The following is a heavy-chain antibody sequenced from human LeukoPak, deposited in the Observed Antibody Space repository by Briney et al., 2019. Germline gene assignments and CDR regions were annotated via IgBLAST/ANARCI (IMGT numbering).Heavy chain of an antibody. CDR2: ISYDGSNK. CDR3: ARAATFDYYDSSAYYYDPFDY. V-gene: IGHV3-30*03. Sequence: GGSLRLSCAASGFTFSSYGMHWVRQAPGKGLEWVAVISYDGSNKYYADSVKGRFTISRDNSKNSLYLQMNSLRDEDTAVYYCARAATFDYYDSSAYYYDPFDYWGQGTLVTVSS. J-gene: IGHJ4*02. CDR1: GFTFSSYG. D-gene: IGHD3-22*01.